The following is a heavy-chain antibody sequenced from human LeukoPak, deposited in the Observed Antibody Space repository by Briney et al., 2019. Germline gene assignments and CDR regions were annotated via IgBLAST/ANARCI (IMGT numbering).Heavy chain of an antibody. Sequence: SETLSLTCTVSGGSISSSSYYWGWIRQPPGQGLEWIGSIYYSGSTYYNPSLKSRVTISVDTSKNQFSLKLSSVTAADTAVYYCARDVVGIAARYFDYWGQGTLVTVSS. CDR1: GGSISSSSYY. CDR2: IYYSGST. J-gene: IGHJ4*02. V-gene: IGHV4-39*07. D-gene: IGHD6-6*01. CDR3: ARDVVGIAARYFDY.